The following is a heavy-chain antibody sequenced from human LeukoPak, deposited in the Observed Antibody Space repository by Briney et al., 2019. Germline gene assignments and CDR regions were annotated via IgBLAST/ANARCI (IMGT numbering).Heavy chain of an antibody. CDR1: GFTFTSSA. CDR2: IVVGSGNT. J-gene: IGHJ2*01. D-gene: IGHD3-10*01. Sequence: SVKVSCKASGFTFTSSAMQWVRQARGQRLERIGWIVVGSGNTNYAQKFQERVTITRDMSTSTAYMELSSLRSEDTAVYYCAADLGTMVRGVNPPHWYFDLWGRGTLVTVSS. V-gene: IGHV1-58*02. CDR3: AADLGTMVRGVNPPHWYFDL.